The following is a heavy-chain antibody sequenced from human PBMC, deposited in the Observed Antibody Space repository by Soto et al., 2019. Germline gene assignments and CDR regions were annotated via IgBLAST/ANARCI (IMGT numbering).Heavy chain of an antibody. Sequence: SVKVSCKASGGTFSSYTISWVRQAPGQGLEWMGRIIPILGITNYAQKFQGRVTITADKSTSTAYMELSSLRSEDTAVYYCASSVAKYYYYGMDVWGQGTTVTVSS. J-gene: IGHJ6*02. CDR3: ASSVAKYYYYGMDV. D-gene: IGHD5-12*01. CDR1: GGTFSSYT. V-gene: IGHV1-69*02. CDR2: IIPILGIT.